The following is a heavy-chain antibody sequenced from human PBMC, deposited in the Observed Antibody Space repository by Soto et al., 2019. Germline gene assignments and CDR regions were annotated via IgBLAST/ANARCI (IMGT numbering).Heavy chain of an antibody. Sequence: PSVKVSCKASGYTFTGYYMHWVRQAPGQGLEWMGWINPNSGGTNYAQKFQGRVTMTRDTSISTAYMELSRLRSDDTAVYYCAREHCSSTSCYFWFDPWGQGTLVTVSS. D-gene: IGHD2-2*01. CDR3: AREHCSSTSCYFWFDP. CDR2: INPNSGGT. CDR1: GYTFTGYY. J-gene: IGHJ5*02. V-gene: IGHV1-2*02.